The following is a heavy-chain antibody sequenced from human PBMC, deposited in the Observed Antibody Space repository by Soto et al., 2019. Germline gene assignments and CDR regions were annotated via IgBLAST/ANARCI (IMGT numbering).Heavy chain of an antibody. Sequence: ASVKVSCKASGYTFTSYDINWVRQATGQGLEWMGWMNPNSGNTGYAQKFQGRVTMTRNTSISTAYMELSSLRSEDTAVYYCARGPRLRFPYYYYYMDVWGKGTTVTVSS. CDR1: GYTFTSYD. CDR3: ARGPRLRFPYYYYYMDV. D-gene: IGHD3-3*01. J-gene: IGHJ6*03. CDR2: MNPNSGNT. V-gene: IGHV1-8*01.